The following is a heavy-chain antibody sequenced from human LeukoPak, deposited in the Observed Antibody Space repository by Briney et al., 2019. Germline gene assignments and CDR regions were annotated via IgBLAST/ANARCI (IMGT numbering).Heavy chain of an antibody. CDR3: ARAGANWGSKYAFDI. D-gene: IGHD7-27*01. J-gene: IGHJ3*02. CDR1: GGSFSGYY. V-gene: IGHV4-34*01. CDR2: INHSGST. Sequence: KPSETLSLTCAVYGGSFSGYYWIWIRQPPGKGLEWLGEINHSGSTNYNPSLKSRVTISVDTSKNQFSLKLSSVTAADTAVYYCARAGANWGSKYAFDIWGQGTMVTVSS.